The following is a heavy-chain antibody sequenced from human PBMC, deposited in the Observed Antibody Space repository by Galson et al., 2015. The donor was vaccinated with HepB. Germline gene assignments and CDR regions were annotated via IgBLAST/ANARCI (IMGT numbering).Heavy chain of an antibody. V-gene: IGHV1-69*13. CDR3: ASDALSIAARHYYYYGMDV. Sequence: SVKVSCKASGGTFSSYAISWVRQAPGQGLEWMGGIIPIFGTANYAQKVQGRVTITADESTSTAYMELSSLRSEDTAVYYCASDALSIAARHYYYYGMDVWGQGPTVTVSS. J-gene: IGHJ6*02. CDR2: IIPIFGTA. D-gene: IGHD6-6*01. CDR1: GGTFSSYA.